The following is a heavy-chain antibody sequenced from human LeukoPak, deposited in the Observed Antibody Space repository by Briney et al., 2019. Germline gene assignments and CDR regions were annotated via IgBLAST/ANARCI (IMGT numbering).Heavy chain of an antibody. CDR1: GFTFSSYG. D-gene: IGHD3-22*01. CDR3: AKGQGDYYDSSGYYLNDAFDI. Sequence: PGRSLRLSCAASGFTFSSYGMHWVRQAPGKGLEWVAVISYDGSNKYYADSVKGRFTISRDNSKNTLYLQMNSLRAEDTAVYYCAKGQGDYYDSSGYYLNDAFDIWGQGTMVTVSS. V-gene: IGHV3-30*18. CDR2: ISYDGSNK. J-gene: IGHJ3*02.